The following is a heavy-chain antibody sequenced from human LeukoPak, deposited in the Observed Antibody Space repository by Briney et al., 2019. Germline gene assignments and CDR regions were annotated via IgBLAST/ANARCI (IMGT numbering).Heavy chain of an antibody. CDR3: ALGYCSGGSCYSFDY. CDR2: INPNSGGT. D-gene: IGHD2-15*01. CDR1: GYTFTGYY. J-gene: IGHJ4*02. Sequence: ASVKVFCKASGYTFTGYYMHWVRQAPGQGLEWMGWINPNSGGTNYAQKFQGRVTMTRDTSISTAYMELSRLRSDDTAVYYCALGYCSGGSCYSFDYWGQGTLVTVSS. V-gene: IGHV1-2*02.